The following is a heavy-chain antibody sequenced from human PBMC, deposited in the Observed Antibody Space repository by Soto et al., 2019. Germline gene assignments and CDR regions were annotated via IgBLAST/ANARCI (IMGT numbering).Heavy chain of an antibody. CDR1: GGSISSGGYY. V-gene: IGHV4-31*03. CDR3: ARGFLEWLSHPYYGMDV. J-gene: IGHJ6*02. D-gene: IGHD3-3*01. CDR2: IYYSRTT. Sequence: PSETLSLTCTVSGGSISSGGYYWSWIRQHPGKGLEWVGYIYYSRTTYYNPSLESRVTISVDTSKNQFSPNLSSVTAADTAVYYCARGFLEWLSHPYYGMDVWGQGTTVTVSS.